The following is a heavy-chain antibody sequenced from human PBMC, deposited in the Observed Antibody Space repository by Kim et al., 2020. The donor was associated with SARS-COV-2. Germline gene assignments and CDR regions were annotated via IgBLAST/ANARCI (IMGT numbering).Heavy chain of an antibody. Sequence: GGSLRLSCAASGFTFSNAWMSWVRQAPGKGLEWVGRIKSKTDGGTTDYAAPVEGRFTISRDDSKNTLYLQMNSLKTEDTAVYYCTTAVPDYYGMDVWGQGTTVTASS. J-gene: IGHJ6*02. CDR3: TTAVPDYYGMDV. CDR2: IKSKTDGGTT. CDR1: GFTFSNAW. V-gene: IGHV3-15*01.